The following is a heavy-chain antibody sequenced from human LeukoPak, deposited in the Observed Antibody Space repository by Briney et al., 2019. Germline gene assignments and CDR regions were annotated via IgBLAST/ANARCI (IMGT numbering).Heavy chain of an antibody. CDR1: GYTFTGYY. J-gene: IGHJ5*02. CDR3: ARSRYFDWLLNNWFDP. D-gene: IGHD3-9*01. CDR2: INPNSGGT. Sequence: ASVKVSCKASGYTFTGYYMHWVRQAPGQGLEWMGWINPNSGGTNYAQKFQGRVTMTRDTSISTAYMELRSLRSDDTAVYYCARSRYFDWLLNNWFDPWGQGTLVTVSS. V-gene: IGHV1-2*02.